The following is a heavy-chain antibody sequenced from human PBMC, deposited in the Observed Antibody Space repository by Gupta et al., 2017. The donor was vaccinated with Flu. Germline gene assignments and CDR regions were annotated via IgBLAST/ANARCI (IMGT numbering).Heavy chain of an antibody. J-gene: IGHJ6*02. D-gene: IGHD4-17*01. Sequence: EVQLVESGGGLVKPGGSLRLSCAASGFTFSDYNMNWFRQAPGKGLEWVSSISKSSSHIYYADSVKGRFTISRDNARNSLYLQMNSLRAEDTAVYYCARDDNGEYYYYGMDVWGQGTTVTVSS. CDR1: GFTFSDYN. CDR2: ISKSSSHI. CDR3: ARDDNGEYYYYGMDV. V-gene: IGHV3-21*01.